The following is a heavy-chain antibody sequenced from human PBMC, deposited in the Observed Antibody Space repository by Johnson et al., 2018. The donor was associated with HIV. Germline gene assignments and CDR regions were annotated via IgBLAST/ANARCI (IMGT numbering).Heavy chain of an antibody. V-gene: IGHV3-7*05. J-gene: IGHJ3*02. Sequence: VQLVESGGGVVQPGKSLRLSCAASGLTFSDFAMHWVRQAPGKGLEWLANIKEDGSDDYYVDSLKGRFTISRDNTQNSLYLQMENLRAEDSAIYYCARDGVYSSPHDALDIWGQGTTVTVSS. D-gene: IGHD6-13*01. CDR2: IKEDGSDD. CDR3: ARDGVYSSPHDALDI. CDR1: GLTFSDFA.